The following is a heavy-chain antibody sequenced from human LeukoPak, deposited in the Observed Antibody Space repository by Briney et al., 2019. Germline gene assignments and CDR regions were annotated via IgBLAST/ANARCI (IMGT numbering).Heavy chain of an antibody. CDR2: LYPAVSDA. D-gene: IGHD4-17*01. CDR1: GYTFIXYX. V-gene: IGHV5-51*01. J-gene: IGHJ4*02. Sequence: GSGYTFIXYXXXXVRXXPXKXXXXXXXLYPAVSDAKYRPSFQGQVSISVDKSINAAYLQWKYLKASDTAMYYCARLNGPGYGDNYFDYWGQGALVTVSS. CDR3: ARLNGPGYGDNYFDY.